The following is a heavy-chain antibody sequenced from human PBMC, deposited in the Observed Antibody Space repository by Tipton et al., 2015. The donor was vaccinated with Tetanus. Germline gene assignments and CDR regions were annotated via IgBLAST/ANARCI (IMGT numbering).Heavy chain of an antibody. V-gene: IGHV4-30-2*01. Sequence: TLSLTCNVSGGLITTGGYSWGWIRQPPGQGLEWLGYIYQNDSTDYNPSVRSRLTLSLQRSKNQVSLKLSSVTAADTAVYFCARGRYDALWEGDLLYYHQYGMDVWGQGTTVNVSS. CDR1: GGLITTGGYS. D-gene: IGHD1-26*01. J-gene: IGHJ6*02. CDR2: IYQNDST. CDR3: ARGRYDALWEGDLLYYHQYGMDV.